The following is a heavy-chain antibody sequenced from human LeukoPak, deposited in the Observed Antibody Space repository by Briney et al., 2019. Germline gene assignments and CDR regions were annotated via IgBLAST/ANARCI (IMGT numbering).Heavy chain of an antibody. CDR2: IYYSGST. V-gene: IGHV4-39*01. J-gene: IGHJ3*02. Sequence: SETLSLTCTVSGGSISSSSYYWGWIRQPPGKGLEWIGSIYYSGSTYYNPSLKSRVTISVDTSKNQFSLKLSSVTAADTAVYYCARRSRRSVDAFDIWGQGTMVTVSS. D-gene: IGHD6-25*01. CDR3: ARRSRRSVDAFDI. CDR1: GGSISSSSYY.